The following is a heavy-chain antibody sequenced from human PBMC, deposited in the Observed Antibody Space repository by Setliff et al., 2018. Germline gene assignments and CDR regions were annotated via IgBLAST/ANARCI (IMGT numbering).Heavy chain of an antibody. Sequence: SVKVSCKASGGTFSNYDISWVRQAPGQGLEWMGGTIPMFGTTNYAQKFQGRVTMTRDTSITTVYMDLSSLKSDDTAVYYCARGTDYHGSGSYWAKDVWGKGTTVTVSS. J-gene: IGHJ6*04. V-gene: IGHV1-69*05. CDR1: GGTFSNYD. CDR2: TIPMFGTT. D-gene: IGHD3-10*01. CDR3: ARGTDYHGSGSYWAKDV.